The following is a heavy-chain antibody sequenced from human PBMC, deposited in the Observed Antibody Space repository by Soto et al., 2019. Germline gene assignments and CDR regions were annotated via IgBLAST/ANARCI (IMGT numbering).Heavy chain of an antibody. D-gene: IGHD3-10*02. CDR1: GFSLSTYGVG. CDR2: IYWDHDL. J-gene: IGHJ3*01. Sequence: QITLKESGPPLVKPTQTLTLTCTFSGFSLSTYGVGVGWIRQPPGKALEWLAIIYWDHDLYFSPSLKDRLTISNDTSTNQVVLTMTSMDPVDTATYFCAHFVRTFDVWGHGTVVTVSS. V-gene: IGHV2-5*02. CDR3: AHFVRTFDV.